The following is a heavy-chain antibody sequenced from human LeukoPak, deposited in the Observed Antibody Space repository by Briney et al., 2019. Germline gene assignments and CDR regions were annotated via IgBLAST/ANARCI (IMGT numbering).Heavy chain of an antibody. CDR3: ARSYYYSSVSYSWFGY. J-gene: IGHJ4*02. CDR2: IYYSGST. Sequence: PSETLSLTCTVSGGSISSYFWSWIRQPPGQGLEWIGYIYYSGSTTYNYNPSLKSRVTLSVDTSKNHFSLKLSSMMGAETAVYPCARSYYYSSVSYSWFGYWGQGTLVIVSS. D-gene: IGHD3-10*01. V-gene: IGHV4-59*12. CDR1: GGSISSYF.